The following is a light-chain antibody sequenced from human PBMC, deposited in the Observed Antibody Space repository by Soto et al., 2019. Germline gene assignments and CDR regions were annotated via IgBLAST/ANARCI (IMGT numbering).Light chain of an antibody. CDR3: MQTIQPPWT. J-gene: IGKJ1*01. Sequence: DIVMTQTPLALSVTPGQPASISCKSTQSLQDRDGKSYLSWYLQKAGQSPQLLIYEGSHRFSGVPDRFSGSGSGTHFTLKISRVEAEDVGVYYCMQTIQPPWTFGQGTKVEIK. CDR2: EGS. V-gene: IGKV2D-29*02. CDR1: QSLQDRDGKSY.